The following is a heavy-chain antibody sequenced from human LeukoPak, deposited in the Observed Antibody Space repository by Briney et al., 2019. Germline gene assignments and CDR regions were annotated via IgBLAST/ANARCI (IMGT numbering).Heavy chain of an antibody. CDR2: IYYSGST. V-gene: IGHV4-59*01. Sequence: SETLSLTCTVSGGSISSYYWSWIRQPPGKGLEWIGYIYYSGSTNYNPSLKSRVTISVDTSKNQFSLKLSSVTAADTAVYYCARGMVRGVIIPYYYYMDVWGKGTTVTISS. D-gene: IGHD3-10*01. J-gene: IGHJ6*03. CDR3: ARGMVRGVIIPYYYYMDV. CDR1: GGSISSYY.